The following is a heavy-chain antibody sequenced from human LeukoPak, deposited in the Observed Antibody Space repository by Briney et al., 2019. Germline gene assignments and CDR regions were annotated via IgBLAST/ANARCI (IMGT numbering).Heavy chain of an antibody. V-gene: IGHV3-49*03. Sequence: GGSLRLSCTASGFTFGDYVMSWFRQAPGKGLEWVGFIRSKAYGGTTDYAASVKGRFTISRDDSKSIAYLQMNSLETEDTAVYYCTRGGYQFDYWGQGTLVTVSS. CDR2: IRSKAYGGTT. CDR3: TRGGYQFDY. CDR1: GFTFGDYV. D-gene: IGHD2-2*01. J-gene: IGHJ4*02.